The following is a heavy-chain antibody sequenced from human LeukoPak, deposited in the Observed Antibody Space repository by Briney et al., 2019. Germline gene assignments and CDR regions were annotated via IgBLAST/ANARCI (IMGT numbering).Heavy chain of an antibody. D-gene: IGHD2-2*01. CDR1: GGSISSYY. CDR2: IYTSGSP. V-gene: IGHV4-4*09. J-gene: IGHJ5*02. CDR3: ARATQRYCSGTTCFPYWFDP. Sequence: SGTLSLTCSVSGGSISSYYWSWIRQPPGKGLEWIGYIYTSGSPNYNPSLKSRVTMSVDISRRQFSLMLSSVTAADTAVYYCARATQRYCSGTTCFPYWFDPWGQGTLVTVSS.